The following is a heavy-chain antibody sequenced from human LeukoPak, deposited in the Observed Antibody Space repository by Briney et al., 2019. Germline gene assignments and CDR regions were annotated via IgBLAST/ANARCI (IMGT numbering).Heavy chain of an antibody. CDR2: MNPNSGNT. D-gene: IGHD2-2*01. CDR3: ARYCSSTSCYPFP. V-gene: IGHV1-8*01. CDR1: GYTFTSYD. Sequence: GASVKVSCKASGYTFTSYDINWVRQATGQGLEWMGWMNPNSGNTGYAQKFQGRVTMTRNTSISTAYMELSSLRSEDTAAYYCARYCSSTSCYPFPWGKGTLVTVSS. J-gene: IGHJ5*02.